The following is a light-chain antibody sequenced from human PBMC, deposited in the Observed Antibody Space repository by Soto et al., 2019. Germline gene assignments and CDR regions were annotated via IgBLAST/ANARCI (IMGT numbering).Light chain of an antibody. Sequence: DIQMSQSPSALSASVGERVTSTCRASQSISSYLNWYQQKPGKAPKLLIYATSSLQSGVPSRFSGSGSGTDFTLTISSLQPEDFATYYCQQSYSTPRSITFGQGTRLEIK. CDR1: QSISSY. J-gene: IGKJ5*01. V-gene: IGKV1-39*01. CDR3: QQSYSTPRSIT. CDR2: ATS.